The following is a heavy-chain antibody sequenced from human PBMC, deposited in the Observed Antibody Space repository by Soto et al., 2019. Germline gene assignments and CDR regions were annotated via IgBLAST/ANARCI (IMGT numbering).Heavy chain of an antibody. CDR2: IWYDGSNK. CDR1: GFTFSSYG. Sequence: GVSLRLSCAASGFTFSSYGMHWVRQAPGKGLEWVAVIWYDGSNKYYADSVKGRFTISRDNSKNTLYLQMNSLRAEDTAVYYCARAGAYCSSTSCHLSAFDIWGQGTMVTVSS. CDR3: ARAGAYCSSTSCHLSAFDI. D-gene: IGHD2-2*01. J-gene: IGHJ3*02. V-gene: IGHV3-33*08.